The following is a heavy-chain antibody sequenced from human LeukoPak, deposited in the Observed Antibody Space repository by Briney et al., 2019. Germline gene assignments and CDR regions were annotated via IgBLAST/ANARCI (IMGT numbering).Heavy chain of an antibody. J-gene: IGHJ6*03. CDR3: AKDFKGSSSWYYYYMDV. CDR2: IRYDGSNK. Sequence: GGSLRLSCAASGFTFSSYGMHWVRQAPGKGLEWVAFIRYDGSNKYYADPVKGRFTISRDNSKNTLYLQMNSLRAEDTAVYYCAKDFKGSSSWYYYYMDVWGKGTTVTISS. V-gene: IGHV3-30*02. CDR1: GFTFSSYG. D-gene: IGHD6-13*01.